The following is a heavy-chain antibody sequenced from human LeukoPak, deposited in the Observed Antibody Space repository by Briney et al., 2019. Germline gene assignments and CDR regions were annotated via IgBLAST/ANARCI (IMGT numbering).Heavy chain of an antibody. J-gene: IGHJ4*02. CDR2: TYYRSEWYN. D-gene: IGHD1-20*01. V-gene: IGHV6-1*01. Sequence: SQTLSLTCAISGDSFSSNSVAWHWLRQSPSRGLEWLGRTYYRSEWYNGYAVSVKSRITINPNTSKNQFSLQLNSVTPEDTAVYYCARGYNYCFDSWGQGTLVTVSS. CDR1: GDSFSSNSVA. CDR3: ARGYNYCFDS.